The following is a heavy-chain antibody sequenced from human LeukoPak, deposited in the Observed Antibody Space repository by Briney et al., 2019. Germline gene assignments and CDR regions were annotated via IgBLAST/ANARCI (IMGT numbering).Heavy chain of an antibody. CDR2: IRYDGSNK. Sequence: GGSLRLSCAASGFTFSSYGMHWVRQAPGKGLEWVAFIRYDGSNKYYAESVKARFTISRDNSKNTLYLQMNSLRAEDTAVYYCAKGRSSGWYANGFDYWGQGTLVTVSS. CDR1: GFTFSSYG. CDR3: AKGRSSGWYANGFDY. J-gene: IGHJ4*02. V-gene: IGHV3-30*02. D-gene: IGHD6-19*01.